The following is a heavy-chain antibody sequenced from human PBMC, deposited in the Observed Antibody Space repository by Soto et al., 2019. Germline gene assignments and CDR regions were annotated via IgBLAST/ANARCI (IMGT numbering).Heavy chain of an antibody. D-gene: IGHD4-17*01. CDR2: INSDGSHT. CDR3: AKEGAYGDYAGKYWFDS. V-gene: IGHV3-74*01. Sequence: EVQLVESGGGLVQPGGSLRLSCAASGFTFFAYWIHWVRQVPGKGLVWVSRINSDGSHTSYADSVRGRFTISRDNSKNTVYLQRNSMTAEDTAVYYCAKEGAYGDYAGKYWFDSWGQGSLVTVSS. CDR1: GFTFFAYW. J-gene: IGHJ5*01.